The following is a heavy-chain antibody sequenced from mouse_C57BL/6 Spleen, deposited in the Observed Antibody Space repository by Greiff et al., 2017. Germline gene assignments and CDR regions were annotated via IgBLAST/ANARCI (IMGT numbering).Heavy chain of an antibody. CDR1: GFTFSSYG. Sequence: EVKLVESGGDLVKPGGSLKLSCAASGFTFSSYGMSWVRQTPDKRLEWVATISSGGSYTYYPDSVKGRFTISRDNAKNTLYLQMSSLKSEDTAMYYCASTGRGYFDVWGTGTTVTVSS. V-gene: IGHV5-6*01. CDR2: ISSGGSYT. CDR3: ASTGRGYFDV. D-gene: IGHD4-1*02. J-gene: IGHJ1*03.